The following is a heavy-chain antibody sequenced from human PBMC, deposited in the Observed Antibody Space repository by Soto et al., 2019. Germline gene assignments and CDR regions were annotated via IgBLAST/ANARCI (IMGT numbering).Heavy chain of an antibody. CDR3: ARASPCSSTSCYTWWRIAAAGLDY. V-gene: IGHV2-5*01. D-gene: IGHD2-2*02. CDR1: GFSLSTSGVG. J-gene: IGHJ4*02. Sequence: SGPTLVNPTQTLTLTCTFSGFSLSTSGVGVGWIRQPPGKAVERLALISWNDDKRYSPSLKSRLTITKDTSKNQVVLTMTNMDPVDTATYYCARASPCSSTSCYTWWRIAAAGLDYWGQGTLVTVSS. CDR2: ISWNDDK.